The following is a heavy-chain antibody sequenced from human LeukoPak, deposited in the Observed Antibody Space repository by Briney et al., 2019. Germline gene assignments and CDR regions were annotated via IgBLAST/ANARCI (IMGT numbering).Heavy chain of an antibody. CDR2: ISWNSGNI. CDR1: GFTFDDYA. V-gene: IGHV3-9*01. J-gene: IGHJ3*02. D-gene: IGHD3-10*01. Sequence: QTGGSPRLSCAVSGFTFDDYAMHWVRQAPGKGLEWVSGISWNSGNIAYVDSVKGRFTISRDNAKNSLYLQMNSLRAGDTAVYYCARGMVRGDLTHFDIWGQGTMVTVSS. CDR3: ARGMVRGDLTHFDI.